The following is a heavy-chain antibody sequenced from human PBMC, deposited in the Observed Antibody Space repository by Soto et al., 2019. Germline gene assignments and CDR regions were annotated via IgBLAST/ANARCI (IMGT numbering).Heavy chain of an antibody. CDR1: GFTFSSYA. J-gene: IGHJ4*02. V-gene: IGHV3-23*01. CDR3: AKDRAIVVVHNYFDS. CDR2: ISGSGGST. Sequence: LRLSCAASGFTFSSYAMSWVRQAPGKGLEWVSAISGSGGSTYYADSVKGRFTISRDNSKNTLYLQMNSLRAEDKAVYYCAKDRAIVVVHNYFDSWGQGTLVTVSS. D-gene: IGHD2-2*01.